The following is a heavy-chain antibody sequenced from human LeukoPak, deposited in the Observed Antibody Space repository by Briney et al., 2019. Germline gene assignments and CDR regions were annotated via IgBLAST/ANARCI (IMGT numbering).Heavy chain of an antibody. CDR3: AKGLTTVTWYYFDY. V-gene: IGHV3-23*01. J-gene: IGHJ4*02. Sequence: PGGSLRLSCAASGFTFSDYYMSWIRQAPGKGLEWVSAISGSGGSTYYADSVKGRFTISRDNSKNTLYLQMNSLRAEDTAVYYCAKGLTTVTWYYFDYWGQGTLVTVSS. CDR1: GFTFSDYY. D-gene: IGHD4-17*01. CDR2: ISGSGGST.